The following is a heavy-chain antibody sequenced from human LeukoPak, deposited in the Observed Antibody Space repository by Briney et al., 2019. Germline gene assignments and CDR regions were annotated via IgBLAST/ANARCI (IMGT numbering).Heavy chain of an antibody. J-gene: IGHJ4*02. D-gene: IGHD1-26*01. V-gene: IGHV3-21*01. CDR1: GFTFSSYS. CDR2: ISSSRSYI. CDR3: ARSRGSGSYYGAY. Sequence: GGSLRLSCAASGFTFSSYSMNWVRQAPGKGLEWVSSISSSRSYIYYADSVKGRFTISRDNAKNSLYLQMNSLRAEDTAVYCARSRGSGSYYGAYWGRGTLVTVSS.